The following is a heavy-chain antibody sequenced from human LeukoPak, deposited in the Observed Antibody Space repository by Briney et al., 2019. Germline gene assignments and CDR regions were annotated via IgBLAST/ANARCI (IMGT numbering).Heavy chain of an antibody. CDR1: GGSISSYY. V-gene: IGHV4-59*01. Sequence: SETLSLTCTVSGGSISSYYWSWIRQPPGKGLEWIGYIYYSGSTNYNPSLKSRVTISVDTSKNQFSLKLSSVTAADTAVYYCAREGIVEKYFQHWGQGTLVTVSS. CDR3: AREGIVEKYFQH. J-gene: IGHJ1*01. CDR2: IYYSGST. D-gene: IGHD1-26*01.